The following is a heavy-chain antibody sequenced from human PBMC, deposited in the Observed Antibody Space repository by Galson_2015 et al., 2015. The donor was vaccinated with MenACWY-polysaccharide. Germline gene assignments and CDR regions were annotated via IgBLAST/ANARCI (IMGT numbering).Heavy chain of an antibody. V-gene: IGHV3-48*02. D-gene: IGHD1-26*01. J-gene: IGHJ4*02. CDR2: ISSGGTI. CDR1: GFTFSSYS. Sequence: SLRLSCAASGFTFSSYSMNWVRQAPGKGLEWFSYISSGGTIYYADSVKGRFTISRDNAKNSLYLQMNSLRDDDTAVYYCARVLKGLVGATPDYWGQGTLVTVSS. CDR3: ARVLKGLVGATPDY.